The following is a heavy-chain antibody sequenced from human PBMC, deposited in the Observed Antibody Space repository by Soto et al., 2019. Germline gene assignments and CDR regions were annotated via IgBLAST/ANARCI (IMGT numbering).Heavy chain of an antibody. V-gene: IGHV3-23*04. CDR2: ISGTGGT. Sequence: EVQLVESGGGLVQPGGSLRLSCAVSGFTFSSHVMSWVRQAPGKGLEWVSAISGTGGTYYADSVKGRFTISRDNSKNALYLQMNNLRDEDTAVYYCAKDRRGAYCSGGICYSPDYWGQGTLVIVSS. J-gene: IGHJ4*02. D-gene: IGHD2-15*01. CDR1: GFTFSSHV. CDR3: AKDRRGAYCSGGICYSPDY.